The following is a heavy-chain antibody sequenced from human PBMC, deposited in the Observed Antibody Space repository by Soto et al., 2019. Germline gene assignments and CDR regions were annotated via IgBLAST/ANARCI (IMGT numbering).Heavy chain of an antibody. CDR2: IYHSGST. CDR3: ARVITIFGVSHNPGFDY. V-gene: IGHV4-4*02. D-gene: IGHD3-3*01. J-gene: IGHJ4*02. Sequence: SSETLSLTCAVSGGSISSSNLWSWVRQPPGKGLEWIGEIYHSGSTNYNPSLKSRVTISVDKSKNQFSLKLSSVTAADTAVYYCARVITIFGVSHNPGFDYWGQGTLVTVSS. CDR1: GGSISSSNL.